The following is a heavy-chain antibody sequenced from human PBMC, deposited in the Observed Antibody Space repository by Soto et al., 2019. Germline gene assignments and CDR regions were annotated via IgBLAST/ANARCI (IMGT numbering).Heavy chain of an antibody. J-gene: IGHJ6*02. CDR1: GFTFSNFV. V-gene: IGHV3-23*01. D-gene: IGHD1-26*01. CDR3: AVHLGQNYYRLDV. CDR2: ITGSGGSA. Sequence: GGSLRLSCAASGFTFSNFVMSWVRQVPGKGLEWVSAITGSGGSAYYADSVKGRFTISRDNSKSTVFLETSSLGAADTAVYYCAVHLGQNYYRLDVWGQGTTVTVSS.